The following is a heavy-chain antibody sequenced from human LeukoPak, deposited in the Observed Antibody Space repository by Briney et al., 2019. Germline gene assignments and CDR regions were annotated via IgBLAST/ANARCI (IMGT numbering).Heavy chain of an antibody. J-gene: IGHJ4*02. V-gene: IGHV3-53*01. CDR3: ARADYYDSSGYYFSGVDY. Sequence: PGGSLRLSCAASGFTVSSNYMSWVRQAPGKGLEWVSVIYSGGSTYYADSVKGRFTISRDNSKNTLYLQMNSLRAEDTAVYYCARADYYDSSGYYFSGVDYWGQGTLITVSS. CDR2: IYSGGST. D-gene: IGHD3-22*01. CDR1: GFTVSSNY.